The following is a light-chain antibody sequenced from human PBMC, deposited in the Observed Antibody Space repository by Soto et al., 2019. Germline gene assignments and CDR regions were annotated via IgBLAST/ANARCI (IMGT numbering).Light chain of an antibody. CDR1: QSVSSSY. J-gene: IGKJ1*01. CDR3: QQYGSLLTWT. V-gene: IGKV3-20*01. CDR2: GAS. Sequence: EIVLTQSPGTLSLSPGERATLSCRASQSVSSSYLAWYQQKPGQAPRLLIYGASSRATGIPDRFSGSGSGTDFTLTISRLEPEDFAVYYSQQYGSLLTWTFGQGNNVDIK.